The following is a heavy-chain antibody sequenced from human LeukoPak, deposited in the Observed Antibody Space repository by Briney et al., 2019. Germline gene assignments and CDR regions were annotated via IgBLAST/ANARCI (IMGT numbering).Heavy chain of an antibody. CDR2: IYYSGST. J-gene: IGHJ6*02. Sequence: TSETLSLTCTVSGGSISSYYWSWIRQPPGKGLEWIGYIYYSGSTNYNPSLKSRVTISVDTSKNQFSLKLSSVTAADTAVYYCARAKYYDFWSGYSYYYYGMDVWGQGTTVTVSS. CDR3: ARAKYYDFWSGYSYYYYGMDV. CDR1: GGSISSYY. V-gene: IGHV4-59*01. D-gene: IGHD3-3*01.